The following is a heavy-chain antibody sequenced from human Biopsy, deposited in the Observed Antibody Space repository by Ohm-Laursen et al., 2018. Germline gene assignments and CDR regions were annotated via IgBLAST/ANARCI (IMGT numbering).Heavy chain of an antibody. CDR3: ARHAPSYSGSYWRYFDL. J-gene: IGHJ2*01. D-gene: IGHD1-26*01. V-gene: IGHV4-61*03. CDR1: GYSIIPSGPEN. CDR2: IYSGGNT. Sequence: SETLSLTCTLSGYSIIPSGPENWSWIRQPPGQGLQYIGFIYSGGNTNYNPSLRSRVSMSVDPTTNHVSLKLTSVTAADTAVYYCARHAPSYSGSYWRYFDLWGRGTLVTVSS.